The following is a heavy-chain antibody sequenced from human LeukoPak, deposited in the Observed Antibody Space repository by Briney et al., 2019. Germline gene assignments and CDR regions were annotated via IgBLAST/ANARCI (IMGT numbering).Heavy chain of an antibody. D-gene: IGHD6-13*01. Sequence: SETLSLTCTVSGGSISSYYWSWIRQPPGKGLEWIGYIYYSGSTNYNPSLKSRVTISVDTSKSQFSLKLSSVTAADTAVYYCARDQGSSWGLFDYWGQGTLVTVSS. V-gene: IGHV4-59*01. CDR1: GGSISSYY. CDR3: ARDQGSSWGLFDY. CDR2: IYYSGST. J-gene: IGHJ4*02.